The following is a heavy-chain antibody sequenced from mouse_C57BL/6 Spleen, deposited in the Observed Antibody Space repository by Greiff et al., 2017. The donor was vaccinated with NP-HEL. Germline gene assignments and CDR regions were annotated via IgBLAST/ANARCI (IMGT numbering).Heavy chain of an antibody. CDR1: GYTFTSYW. CDR3: ARSTTTVVPYWYFDV. CDR2: IDPNSGGT. J-gene: IGHJ1*03. Sequence: QVQLQQSGAELVKPGASVKLSCKASGYTFTSYWMHWVKQRPGRGLEWIGRIDPNSGGTKYNEKFKSKATLTVVKPSSTAYMQLSSLTSEDSAVYYCARSTTTVVPYWYFDVWGTGTTVTVSS. D-gene: IGHD1-1*01. V-gene: IGHV1-72*01.